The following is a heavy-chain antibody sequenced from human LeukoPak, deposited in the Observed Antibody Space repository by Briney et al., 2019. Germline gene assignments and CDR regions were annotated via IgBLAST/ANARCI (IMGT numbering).Heavy chain of an antibody. V-gene: IGHV3-53*01. Sequence: PGRSLRLSCAASGFAVNTYYMSWIRQAPGKGLEWVSMINTGGSTRYADSVKGRFTISRDNSKNTVYLQMNSLRADDTALYYCSRESSQSHASDIWGQGTMFTVSS. CDR2: INTGGST. J-gene: IGHJ3*02. D-gene: IGHD6-19*01. CDR1: GFAVNTYY. CDR3: SRESSQSHASDI.